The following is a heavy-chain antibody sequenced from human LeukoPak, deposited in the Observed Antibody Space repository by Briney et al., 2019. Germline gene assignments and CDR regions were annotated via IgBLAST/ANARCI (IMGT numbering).Heavy chain of an antibody. Sequence: ASVKVSCKASGGTFSSYAISWVRQAPGQGLEWMGWISAYNGNTNYAQKLQGRVTMTTDTSTSTAYMELRSLRSDDTAVYYCARETYYYDSSGYYPLGYWGQGTLVTVSS. CDR2: ISAYNGNT. J-gene: IGHJ4*02. D-gene: IGHD3-22*01. V-gene: IGHV1-18*01. CDR3: ARETYYYDSSGYYPLGY. CDR1: GGTFSSYA.